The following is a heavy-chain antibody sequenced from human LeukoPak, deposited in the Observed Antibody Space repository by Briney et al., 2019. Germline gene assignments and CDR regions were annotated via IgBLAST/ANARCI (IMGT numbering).Heavy chain of an antibody. D-gene: IGHD5-24*01. V-gene: IGHV3-7*01. CDR3: AGEGGVRWLQPHALSYFQH. CDR1: GFTFSSYW. CDR2: IKQDGSEK. Sequence: GGSLRLSCAASGFTFSSYWMSWVRQAPGKGLEWVANIKQDGSEKYYVDSVKGRFTISRDNAKNSLYLQMNSLRAEDTAVYYCAGEGGVRWLQPHALSYFQHWGQGTLVTVSS. J-gene: IGHJ1*01.